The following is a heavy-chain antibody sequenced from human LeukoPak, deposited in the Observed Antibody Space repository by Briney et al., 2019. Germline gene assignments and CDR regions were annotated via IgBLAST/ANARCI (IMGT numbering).Heavy chain of an antibody. D-gene: IGHD3-10*01. CDR3: AKGREGIFGSGVLFDY. CDR1: GFTLSSYW. Sequence: GGSLRLSCVGSGFTLSSYWMSWVRQAPGKGLEWVANMNQDGSDKNYVDSVKGRFTISRDNAKNSLYLQMNSLRAEDTGVYYCAKGREGIFGSGVLFDYWGQGTLVTVSS. CDR2: MNQDGSDK. V-gene: IGHV3-7*01. J-gene: IGHJ4*02.